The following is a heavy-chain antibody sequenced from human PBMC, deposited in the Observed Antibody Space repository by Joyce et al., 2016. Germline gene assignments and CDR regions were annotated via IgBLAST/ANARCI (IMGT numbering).Heavy chain of an antibody. CDR2: IDSDGSRI. V-gene: IGHV3-74*01. Sequence: EVQLVESGGGLVQPGGSLRLSCIASGFPLGNFWMHWVRQAPGKGPVGVGRIDSDGSRILYADSVRGRFTISRDNAKNTLYLQMNSLRPEDTAIYYCTRDLRYMAFDSWGQRTLVTVSS. CDR3: TRDLRYMAFDS. CDR1: GFPLGNFW. J-gene: IGHJ4*02. D-gene: IGHD3-16*02.